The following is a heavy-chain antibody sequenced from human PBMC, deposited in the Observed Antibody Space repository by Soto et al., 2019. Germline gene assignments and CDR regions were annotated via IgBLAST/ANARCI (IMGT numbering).Heavy chain of an antibody. D-gene: IGHD1-26*01. Sequence: GXSVKVSCKASGYTFTSYGISWVRQAPGQGLEWMGWISAYNGNTNYAQKLQGRVTITRDMSTSTAYMELSSLRSEDTAVYYCAAVNSGSQGGGFAFDIWGQGTMVTVSS. CDR1: GYTFTSYG. J-gene: IGHJ3*02. V-gene: IGHV1-18*01. CDR2: ISAYNGNT. CDR3: AAVNSGSQGGGFAFDI.